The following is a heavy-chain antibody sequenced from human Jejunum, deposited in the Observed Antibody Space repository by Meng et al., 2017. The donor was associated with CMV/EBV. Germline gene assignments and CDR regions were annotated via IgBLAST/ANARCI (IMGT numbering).Heavy chain of an antibody. CDR1: GYAFTNYG. J-gene: IGHJ4*02. V-gene: IGHV1-18*01. D-gene: IGHD3-22*01. CDR2: ISAYNGNT. Sequence: QFLLVHSGSEPKKPGASVKALCKASGYAFTNYGISWVRQAPGQGLEWMGWISAYNGNTNYAQKLQGRVTMTTDTSTSTAYMEVRSLRSDDTAVYYCARDYYYDRSYYFDYWGQGTLVTVSS. CDR3: ARDYYYDRSYYFDY.